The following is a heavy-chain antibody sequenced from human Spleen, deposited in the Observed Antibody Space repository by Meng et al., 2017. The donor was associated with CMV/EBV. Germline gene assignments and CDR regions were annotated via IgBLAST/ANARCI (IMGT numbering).Heavy chain of an antibody. D-gene: IGHD4-23*01. V-gene: IGHV4-61*01. CDR3: ARGGTVVIPLDY. CDR1: GYSISSGYY. Sequence: SETLSLTCTVSGYSISSGYYWSWIRQTPGKGLEWIGYIYHSGSTNYNPTLKSRVTMSVDTSKNQFSLKLSSVTAADTAVYYCARGGTVVIPLDYWGQGTLVTVSS. CDR2: IYHSGST. J-gene: IGHJ4*02.